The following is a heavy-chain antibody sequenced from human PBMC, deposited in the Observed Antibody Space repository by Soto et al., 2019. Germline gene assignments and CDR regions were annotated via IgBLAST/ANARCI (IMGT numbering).Heavy chain of an antibody. CDR3: ARDWGLARFSGMDV. D-gene: IGHD3-16*01. V-gene: IGHV3-48*02. CDR2: IGKGGSPI. CDR1: GFTLSSYS. Sequence: EVQLVESGGGLVEPGGSLRLSCAGSGFTLSSYSMNWVRQAPGKGLEWVSYIGKGGSPIYYADSVKGRFTFSRDNAKNSLYLQMNSLRDEDSAVYYCARDWGLARFSGMDVWGQGTTVTVSS. J-gene: IGHJ6*02.